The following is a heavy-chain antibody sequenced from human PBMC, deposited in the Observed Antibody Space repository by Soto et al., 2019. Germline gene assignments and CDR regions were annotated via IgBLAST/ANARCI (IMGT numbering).Heavy chain of an antibody. CDR1: GGSISSSNW. J-gene: IGHJ3*02. D-gene: IGHD6-19*01. CDR2: IYHSGST. Sequence: PSETLSLTCAVSGGSISSSNWWSWVRQPPGKGLEWIGEIYHSGSTNYNPSLKSRVTISVDKSKNQFSLKLSSVTAADTAVYYCARQMRVRAVAAPNDAFDIWGQGTMVTVSS. CDR3: ARQMRVRAVAAPNDAFDI. V-gene: IGHV4-4*02.